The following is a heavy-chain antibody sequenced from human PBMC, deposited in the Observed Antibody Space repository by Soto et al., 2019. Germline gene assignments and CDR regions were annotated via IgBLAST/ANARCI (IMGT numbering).Heavy chain of an antibody. Sequence: QVQLVQSGAEVKKPGASVKVSCKASGYTFTSYGISWVRQAPGQGLEWMGWISAYNVNTTYAQKLQGRVTMTTDTYTSTAYMERRSVRSDGTTVYYCARDGARGDNYYYYGMYVWGQGTTVTVSS. CDR2: ISAYNVNT. D-gene: IGHD3-16*01. J-gene: IGHJ6*02. V-gene: IGHV1-18*01. CDR3: ARDGARGDNYYYYGMYV. CDR1: GYTFTSYG.